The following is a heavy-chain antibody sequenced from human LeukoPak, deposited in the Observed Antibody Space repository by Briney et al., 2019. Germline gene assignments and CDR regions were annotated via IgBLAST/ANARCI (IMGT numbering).Heavy chain of an antibody. J-gene: IGHJ5*02. CDR1: GVSFSGYY. Sequence: SETLSLTCAVYGVSFSGYYWSWIRQPPGKGLEWIGEINHSGSTNYNPSLKSRVTISVDTSKNQFSLKLSSVTAADTAVYYCASSLNYDFWSGPFDPWGQGTLVTVSS. CDR3: ASSLNYDFWSGPFDP. CDR2: INHSGST. D-gene: IGHD3-3*01. V-gene: IGHV4-34*01.